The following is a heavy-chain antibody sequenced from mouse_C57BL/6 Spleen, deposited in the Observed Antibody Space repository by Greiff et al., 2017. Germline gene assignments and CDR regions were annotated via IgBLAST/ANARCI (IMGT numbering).Heavy chain of an antibody. CDR2: IDPSGSDT. CDR3: ARGGYESREGRFAY. Sequence: QVQLQQPGAELVRPGSSVKLSCKASGYTFTSYWMHWVKQRPIQGLEWIGNIDPSGSDTHYNQKFKDKATLTVDKSSSTAYMQLSSLTSEDSAVYYCARGGYESREGRFAYWGQGTLVTVSA. D-gene: IGHD2-3*01. CDR1: GYTFTSYW. V-gene: IGHV1-52*01. J-gene: IGHJ3*01.